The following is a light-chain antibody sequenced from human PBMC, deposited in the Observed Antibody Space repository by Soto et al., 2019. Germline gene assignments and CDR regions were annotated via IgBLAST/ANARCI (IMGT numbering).Light chain of an antibody. CDR3: QQSGTSPLT. V-gene: IGKV3-20*01. J-gene: IGKJ4*01. Sequence: EIVLTQSPGTLSLSPGERATLSCRASQSVSNNYLAWYQQKPGQAPRLLIYGASNRATGIPDRFSGSGSATDFTLTISRLEPEEFAVYYCQQSGTSPLTFGGGTKVESK. CDR1: QSVSNNY. CDR2: GAS.